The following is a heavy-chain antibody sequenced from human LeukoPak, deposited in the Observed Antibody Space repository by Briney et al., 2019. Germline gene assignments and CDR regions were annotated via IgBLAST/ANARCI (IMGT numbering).Heavy chain of an antibody. CDR3: ARAFAAGTWWFDP. CDR2: ISSSGATI. D-gene: IGHD6-13*01. CDR1: GFTFSSYS. Sequence: GGSLRLSCAASGFTFSSYSMNWVRQAPGKGLEWVSHISSSGATIYYGDSVKGRFTISRDNAKNSLYLQMNSLRAEDTGVYYCARAFAAGTWWFDPWGQGTLVTVSS. J-gene: IGHJ5*02. V-gene: IGHV3-48*04.